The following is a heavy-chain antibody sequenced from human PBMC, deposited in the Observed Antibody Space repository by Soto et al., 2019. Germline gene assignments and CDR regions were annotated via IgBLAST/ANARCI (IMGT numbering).Heavy chain of an antibody. CDR2: LSDSGGSI. CDR1: GFTFSSHA. J-gene: IGHJ4*02. Sequence: EVQLLESGGGLVQPGGSLRLSCTASGFTFSSHAMTWVRQAPGKGLEWVSGLSDSGGSIYYADSVKGRFTIFRDNSMNTLSLQMNTLSAEDTAVYYCAKVSSSWYAGFFDLWGQGTLVTVSS. D-gene: IGHD6-13*01. V-gene: IGHV3-23*01. CDR3: AKVSSSWYAGFFDL.